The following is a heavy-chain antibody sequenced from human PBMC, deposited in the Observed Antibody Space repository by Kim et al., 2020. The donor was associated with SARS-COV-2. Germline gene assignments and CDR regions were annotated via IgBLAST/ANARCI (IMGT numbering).Heavy chain of an antibody. CDR1: GINFSYYY. CDR3: VRVAVGASSWYYFDS. V-gene: IGHV3-11*05. CDR2: ISSSGSYT. D-gene: IGHD6-13*01. J-gene: IGHJ4*01. Sequence: GGSLRLSCAASGINFSYYYMSWIRQAPGKGLEWVSYISSSGSYTKNADPLKGRFTISRDNAENSLYLEMNSLRPEDTAVYYCVRVAVGASSWYYFDSWR.